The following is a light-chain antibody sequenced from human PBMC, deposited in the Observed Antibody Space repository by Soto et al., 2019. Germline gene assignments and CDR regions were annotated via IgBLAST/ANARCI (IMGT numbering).Light chain of an antibody. CDR3: QQSFTTPYS. V-gene: IGKV1-39*01. Sequence: DIQMTQSPSSLSASVRDRVTITCRTSQSINNYLNWYQQKPGKAPNLLIYRASTLQSGVPSRFSGSGSGTEFTLTISSLQREDYATYYCQQSFTTPYSFGQGTRVEMK. J-gene: IGKJ2*03. CDR1: QSINNY. CDR2: RAS.